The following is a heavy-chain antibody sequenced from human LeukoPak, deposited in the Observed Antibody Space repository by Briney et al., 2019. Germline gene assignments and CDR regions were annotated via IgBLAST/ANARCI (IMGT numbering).Heavy chain of an antibody. D-gene: IGHD3-3*01. V-gene: IGHV1-18*01. Sequence: GASVKVFCKASGYTFTSYGISWVRQAPGQGLEWMGWISAYNGNTNYAQKLQGRVTMTTDTSTSTAYMELRSLRFDDTAVYYCARDQGYDYDFWSGYLDYWGQGTLVTVSS. CDR2: ISAYNGNT. CDR3: ARDQGYDYDFWSGYLDY. CDR1: GYTFTSYG. J-gene: IGHJ4*02.